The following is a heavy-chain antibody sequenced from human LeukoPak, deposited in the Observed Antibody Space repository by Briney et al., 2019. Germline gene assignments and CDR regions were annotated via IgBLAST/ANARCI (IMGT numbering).Heavy chain of an antibody. V-gene: IGHV1-46*01. J-gene: IGHJ4*02. CDR1: GYTFTSYY. CDR2: INPSGGST. CDR3: AREIGPRQLHLWGSAFNY. Sequence: ASVKVSCKASGYTFTSYYMHWVRQPPGQGLEWMGIINPSGGSTSYAQKFQGRVTMTRDMSTSTVYMELRSLRSEDTAVYYCAREIGPRQLHLWGSAFNYWGQGTLVTVSS. D-gene: IGHD5-18*01.